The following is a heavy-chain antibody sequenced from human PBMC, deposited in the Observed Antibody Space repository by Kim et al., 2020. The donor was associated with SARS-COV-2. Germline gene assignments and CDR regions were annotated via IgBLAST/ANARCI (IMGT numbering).Heavy chain of an antibody. V-gene: IGHV3-30-3*01. CDR3: AREPERGYSARGGY. CDR1: GFTFSSYA. D-gene: IGHD5-12*01. J-gene: IGHJ4*02. CDR2: ISYDGSNK. Sequence: GGSLRLSCAASGFTFSSYAMHWVRQAPGKGLEWVAVISYDGSNKYYADSVKGRFTISRDNSKNTLYLQMNSLRAEDTAVYYCAREPERGYSARGGYWGQGTLVTVSS.